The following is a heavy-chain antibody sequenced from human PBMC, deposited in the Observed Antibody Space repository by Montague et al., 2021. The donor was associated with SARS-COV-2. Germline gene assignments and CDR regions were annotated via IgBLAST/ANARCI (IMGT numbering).Heavy chain of an antibody. D-gene: IGHD3-22*01. CDR1: GDSISTYY. Sequence: SETLSLTCTVSGDSISTYYWSWIRQPPGKGLEWIGYIYYNGYTNYNPSLKSRVTISVDTSKNQFSLRLSSVTAAVTAVYFCARGGATYYYGTSGYVNAFDTWGQGTMVTVSS. J-gene: IGHJ3*02. V-gene: IGHV4-59*01. CDR3: ARGGATYYYGTSGYVNAFDT. CDR2: IYYNGYT.